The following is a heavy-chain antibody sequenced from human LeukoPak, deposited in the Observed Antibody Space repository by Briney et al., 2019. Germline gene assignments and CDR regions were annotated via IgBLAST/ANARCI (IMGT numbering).Heavy chain of an antibody. V-gene: IGHV3-30*18. CDR3: AKGTLSTPDY. Sequence: PGGSLRLSCADSGFTRTPYGMHWVRQAPGKGLEWVAVISYDGSNKYYADSVKGRFTISRDNSKNTLYLQMNSLRAEDTAVYYCAKGTLSTPDYWGQGTLVTVSS. D-gene: IGHD1-1*01. CDR2: ISYDGSNK. J-gene: IGHJ4*02. CDR1: GFTRTPYG.